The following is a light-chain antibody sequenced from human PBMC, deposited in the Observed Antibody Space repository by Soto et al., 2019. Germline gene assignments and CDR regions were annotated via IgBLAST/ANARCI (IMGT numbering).Light chain of an antibody. CDR2: GAS. J-gene: IGKJ5*01. V-gene: IGKV3-15*01. CDR1: QSVSSN. CDR3: QQHNNWPPIT. Sequence: EIVLTQSPGTLSLSPGERATLSCRASQSVSSNLAWYQQKPGQAPRLLIYGASTRATGIPARFSGSGSGTEFALTISSLQSEDFAVYYCQQHNNWPPITFGQGTRLEI.